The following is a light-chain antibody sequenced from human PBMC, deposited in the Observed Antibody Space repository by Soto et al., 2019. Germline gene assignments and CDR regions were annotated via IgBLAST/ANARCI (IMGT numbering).Light chain of an antibody. CDR3: SSYAGSNNLV. CDR2: EVS. J-gene: IGLJ2*01. Sequence: QSALTQPPSASGSPGQSVTISCTGTSSDVGGNNYVSWYQQHPGKAPKLMIYEVSEWPSGVPDRFSGSKSGNTASLTVSGLQAEDEADYYCSSYAGSNNLVFGGGTKVTVL. CDR1: SSDVGGNNY. V-gene: IGLV2-8*01.